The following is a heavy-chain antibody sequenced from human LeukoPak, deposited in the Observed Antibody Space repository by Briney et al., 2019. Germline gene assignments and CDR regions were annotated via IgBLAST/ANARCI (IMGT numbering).Heavy chain of an antibody. CDR3: ARGRAVTTYYYYGMDV. CDR1: GFTFSSYS. J-gene: IGHJ6*04. Sequence: GGSLRLSCAASGFTFSSYSMNWVRQAPGKGLEWVSSISSSSSYICYADSVKGRFTISRDNAKNSLYLQMNSLGAEDTAVYYCARGRAVTTYYYYGMDVWGKGTTVTVSS. D-gene: IGHD4-17*01. V-gene: IGHV3-21*01. CDR2: ISSSSSYI.